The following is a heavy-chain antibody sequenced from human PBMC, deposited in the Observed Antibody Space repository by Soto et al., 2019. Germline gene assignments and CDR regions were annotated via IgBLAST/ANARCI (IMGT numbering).Heavy chain of an antibody. D-gene: IGHD5-12*01. V-gene: IGHV3-73*01. CDR1: GFTFSGSA. Sequence: GSLKLSCAASGFTFSGSAMHWVRQASGNGLEWVGRVRSKANSYATAYAVSVKGRFSISRDDSKNTAYLQINSLKTEDSAVYYCTVVRGYSGYDYEGFFDYWGQGTLVTVSS. CDR2: VRSKANSYAT. CDR3: TVVRGYSGYDYEGFFDY. J-gene: IGHJ4*02.